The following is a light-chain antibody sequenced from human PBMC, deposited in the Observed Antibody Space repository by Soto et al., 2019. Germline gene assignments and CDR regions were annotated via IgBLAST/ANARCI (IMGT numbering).Light chain of an antibody. J-gene: IGLJ2*01. Sequence: QSVLTHPPSASGTPGQRVTITCSGSSSNIGSNAVNWYQQLPGTAPKLLIYSDYQRPSGVPDRFSGSKSGTSASLAISGLQSEDEAAYYCASWDASLNGPVFGGGTKVTVL. CDR2: SDY. CDR3: ASWDASLNGPV. CDR1: SSNIGSNA. V-gene: IGLV1-44*01.